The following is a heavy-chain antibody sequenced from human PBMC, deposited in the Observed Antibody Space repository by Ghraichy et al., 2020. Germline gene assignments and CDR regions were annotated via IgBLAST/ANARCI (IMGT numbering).Heavy chain of an antibody. CDR3: AREGRYSGYDFFDY. D-gene: IGHD5-12*01. Sequence: ASVKVSCKASGYTLTAYYMHWVRQAPGQGLEWMGWINPNTGGTTYAQRFQGRVIMTRDTSISTAYMELSRLRSDDTAVYFCAREGRYSGYDFFDYWGQGTPVTVS. V-gene: IGHV1-2*02. CDR1: GYTLTAYY. J-gene: IGHJ4*02. CDR2: INPNTGGT.